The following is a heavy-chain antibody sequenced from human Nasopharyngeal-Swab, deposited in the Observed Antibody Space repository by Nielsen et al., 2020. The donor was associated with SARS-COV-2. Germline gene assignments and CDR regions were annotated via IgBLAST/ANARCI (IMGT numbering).Heavy chain of an antibody. J-gene: IGHJ4*02. Sequence: RQAPGKGLEWIGYIYHSGNTNYNPPLKSRLTISIDTSKNQFSLKLNSVTAADTAVYYCATAHGPVGAFDSWGQGTLVTVSS. V-gene: IGHV4-59*08. CDR2: IYHSGNT. D-gene: IGHD1-26*01. CDR3: ATAHGPVGAFDS.